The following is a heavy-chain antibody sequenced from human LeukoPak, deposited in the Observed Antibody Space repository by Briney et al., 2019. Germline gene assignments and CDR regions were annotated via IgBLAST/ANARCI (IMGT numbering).Heavy chain of an antibody. CDR3: ARHNQWLVPCDY. V-gene: IGHV4-39*01. D-gene: IGHD6-19*01. J-gene: IGHJ4*02. CDR2: IYYSGST. Sequence: SETLSLTCTVSGGSISSSSYYWGWIRQPPGKGLEWSGSIYYSGSTYYNPSLKSRVTISVDTSKNQFSLKLSSVTAADTAVYYCARHNQWLVPCDYWGQGTLVTVSS. CDR1: GGSISSSSYY.